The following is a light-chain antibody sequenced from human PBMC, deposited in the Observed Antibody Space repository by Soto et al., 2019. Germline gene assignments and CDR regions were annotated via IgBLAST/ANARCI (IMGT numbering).Light chain of an antibody. J-gene: IGKJ5*01. CDR3: QQFNSYLIT. CDR1: QGISSA. CDR2: DAS. Sequence: AIQLTQSPSSLSASVGDRVTITCRTSQGISSALAWYQQKPVKAPKLLIYDASSLESGVPSRFSGSGSGTDFTLTISSLQPEDFATYYCQQFNSYLITFGQGTRLEIK. V-gene: IGKV1-13*02.